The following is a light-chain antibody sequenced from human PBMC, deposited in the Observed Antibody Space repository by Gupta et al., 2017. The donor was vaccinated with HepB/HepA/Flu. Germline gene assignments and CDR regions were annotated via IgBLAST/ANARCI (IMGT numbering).Light chain of an antibody. CDR2: WAS. Sequence: IXMXQSPESXAVXXGERATINCKSSQSVLYRSNNKNYLAWYQLKPGQPPKLLIYWASTRESGVPDRFSGSGSGTDFTLTISSLQAEDVAVYYCHQYYNNPLLTFGGGTKVEIK. J-gene: IGKJ4*01. CDR3: HQYYNNPLLT. V-gene: IGKV4-1*01. CDR1: QSVLYRSNNKNY.